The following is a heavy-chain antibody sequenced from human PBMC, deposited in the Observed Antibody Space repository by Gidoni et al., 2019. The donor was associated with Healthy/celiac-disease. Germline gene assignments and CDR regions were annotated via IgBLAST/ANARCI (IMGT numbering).Heavy chain of an antibody. V-gene: IGHV1-2*04. CDR2: INPNSGGT. D-gene: IGHD3-22*01. Sequence: QVQLVQSGAEVKKPGASVKVSCKASGYTFTGYYMHWVRQAPGQGLEWMGWINPNSGGTNYAQKFQGWVTMTRDTSISTAYMELSRLRSDDTAVYYCARGLDYYDSSGYYYPFDYWGQGTLVTVSS. CDR1: GYTFTGYY. CDR3: ARGLDYYDSSGYYYPFDY. J-gene: IGHJ4*02.